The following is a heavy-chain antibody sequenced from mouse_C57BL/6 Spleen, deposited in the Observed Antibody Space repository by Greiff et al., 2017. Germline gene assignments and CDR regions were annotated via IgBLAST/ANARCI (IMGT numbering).Heavy chain of an antibody. D-gene: IGHD2-5*01. J-gene: IGHJ4*01. CDR3: TREDSNYDYYAMDY. Sequence: EVNLVESGEGLVKPGGSLKLSCAASGFTFSSYAMSWVRQTPEKRLEWVAYISSGGDYIYYADTVKGRFPLSRDNARNTLYLQMSSLKSEDTAMYYCTREDSNYDYYAMDYWGQGTSVTVSS. CDR1: GFTFSSYA. CDR2: ISSGGDYI. V-gene: IGHV5-9-1*02.